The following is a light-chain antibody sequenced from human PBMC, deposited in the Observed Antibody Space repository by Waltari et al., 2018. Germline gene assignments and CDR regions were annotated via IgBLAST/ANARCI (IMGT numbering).Light chain of an antibody. CDR3: CSYAGSSSWV. CDR1: SSDVGSYNL. J-gene: IGLJ3*02. CDR2: EGS. V-gene: IGLV2-23*01. Sequence: QSALTQPASVSGSPGQSITISCTGTSSDVGSYNLVSWYQQHPGKAPKLMIYEGSKRPSGGSNLFSGSKSGNTASLTISGLQAVDEADYYCCSYAGSSSWVFGGGTKLTVL.